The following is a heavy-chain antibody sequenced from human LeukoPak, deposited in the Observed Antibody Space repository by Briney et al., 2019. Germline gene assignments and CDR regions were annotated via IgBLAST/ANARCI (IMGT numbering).Heavy chain of an antibody. J-gene: IGHJ6*03. D-gene: IGHD3-10*01. V-gene: IGHV1-2*02. CDR3: ARAKRITIKGPVYYYYMDV. Sequence: ASVKVSCKASGYTFTGYYMHWVRQAPGQGLEWMGWINPNSGGTNYAQKFQGRVTMTRDTSISTAYMELSRLRSDDTAVYYCARAKRITIKGPVYYYYMDVWGKGTTVTISS. CDR2: INPNSGGT. CDR1: GYTFTGYY.